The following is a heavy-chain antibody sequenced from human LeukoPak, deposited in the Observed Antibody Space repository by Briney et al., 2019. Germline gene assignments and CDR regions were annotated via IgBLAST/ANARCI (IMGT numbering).Heavy chain of an antibody. Sequence: GGSLRLSCAASGFTFETYAMHWVRQAPGKGLEWVACLSHDGSNENYADSVRGRFTISRDNAKNTLYLQMKSLRAEDTAVYYCAKVTGSGSYLADAFDIWGHGTVVTVSS. V-gene: IGHV3-30*04. CDR2: LSHDGSNE. CDR3: AKVTGSGSYLADAFDI. CDR1: GFTFETYA. D-gene: IGHD3-10*01. J-gene: IGHJ3*02.